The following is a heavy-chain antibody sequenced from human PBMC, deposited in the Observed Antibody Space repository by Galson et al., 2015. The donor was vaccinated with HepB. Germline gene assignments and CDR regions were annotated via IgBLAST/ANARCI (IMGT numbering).Heavy chain of an antibody. V-gene: IGHV4-39*02. CDR3: ARDYTPATVTTFQSWYFDL. Sequence: TLSLTCTVSGGSISSSSYYWGWIRQPPGEGLEWIGSMYYSGNTYYNPSLKSRVTLSVDTSKNQFSLKLSSVTAADTAVYYCARDYTPATVTTFQSWYFDLWGRGTLVTVSS. CDR1: GGSISSSSYY. CDR2: MYYSGNT. D-gene: IGHD4-17*01. J-gene: IGHJ2*01.